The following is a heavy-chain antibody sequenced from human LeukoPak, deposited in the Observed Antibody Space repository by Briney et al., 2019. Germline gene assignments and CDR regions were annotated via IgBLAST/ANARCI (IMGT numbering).Heavy chain of an antibody. CDR2: IYPGDSDT. V-gene: IGHV5-51*01. CDR3: ARRSDSYSYYY. CDR1: GYSFSRYW. D-gene: IGHD5-18*01. Sequence: GESLRISCQGSGYSFSRYWIGWVRQMPGKGLELMGIIYPGDSDTRYSPSFQDQVTISVDKSISTAYLQWSSLKASDSAIYYCARRSDSYSYYYWGQGTLVTVSS. J-gene: IGHJ4*02.